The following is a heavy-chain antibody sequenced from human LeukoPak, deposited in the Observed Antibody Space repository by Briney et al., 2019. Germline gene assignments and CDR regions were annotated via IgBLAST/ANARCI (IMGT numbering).Heavy chain of an antibody. CDR2: IYTSGST. CDR3: ARDRAARPYNWFDP. J-gene: IGHJ5*02. Sequence: SETLTLTCTVSGGSISSYYWSWIRQPAGKGLEWIGRIYTSGSTNYNPSLKSRVTMSVDTSKNQFSLKLSSVTAADTAAYYCARDRAARPYNWFDPWGQGTLVTVSS. CDR1: GGSISSYY. V-gene: IGHV4-4*07. D-gene: IGHD6-6*01.